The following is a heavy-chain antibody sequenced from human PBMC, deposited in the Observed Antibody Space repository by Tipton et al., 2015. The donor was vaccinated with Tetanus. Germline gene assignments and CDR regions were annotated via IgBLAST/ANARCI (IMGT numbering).Heavy chain of an antibody. V-gene: IGHV4-59*01. J-gene: IGHJ3*02. Sequence: TLSLTCTVSGASISGYFWSWLRQPPGKGLEWIGYISHTGSTTYHPSLEGRVSISVDTSKNQFSLKVNSVTAADTAVYYCSRGGWLKASDAFDIWGQGTLVTVSS. D-gene: IGHD5-12*01. CDR2: ISHTGST. CDR1: GASISGYF. CDR3: SRGGWLKASDAFDI.